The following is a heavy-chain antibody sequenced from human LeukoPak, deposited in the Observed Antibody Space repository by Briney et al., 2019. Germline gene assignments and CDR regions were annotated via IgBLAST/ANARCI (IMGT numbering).Heavy chain of an antibody. CDR2: ITWDGGST. CDR3: AKGKNTGSYLSHVDY. D-gene: IGHD3-10*01. J-gene: IGHJ4*02. CDR1: GFTFDDYT. V-gene: IGHV3-43*01. Sequence: GGSLRLSCAASGFTFDDYTMHWVRQAPGKGLEWVSLITWDGGSTYYADSVKGRFTISRDNSKNSLYLQMNSLRTEDTALYYCAKGKNTGSYLSHVDYWGQGTLVTVSS.